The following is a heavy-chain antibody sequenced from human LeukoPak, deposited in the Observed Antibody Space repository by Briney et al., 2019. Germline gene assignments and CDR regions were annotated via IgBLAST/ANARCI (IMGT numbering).Heavy chain of an antibody. J-gene: IGHJ4*02. Sequence: SETLSLTCTVSGYSISSGYYWGWIRQPPGKGLEWIGSIYHSGSTYYNPSLKSRVTISVDTSKNQFSLKLSSVTAADTAVYYCARVRDYVWGSYPGQAYFDYWGQGTLVTVSS. CDR2: IYHSGST. CDR1: GYSISSGYY. V-gene: IGHV4-38-2*02. CDR3: ARVRDYVWGSYPGQAYFDY. D-gene: IGHD3-16*01.